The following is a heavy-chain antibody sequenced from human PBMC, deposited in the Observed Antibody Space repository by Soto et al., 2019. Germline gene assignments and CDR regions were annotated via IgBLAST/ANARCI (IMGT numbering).Heavy chain of an antibody. V-gene: IGHV3-15*07. Sequence: DVQLVESGGDLVKPGGSLRLSCVVTNFPFLKAWINWVRQAPGKGLEWIGRIKDKSSGGTSDYIAPVKGRFVISRDDSKNTVYLQMNSLRIDDTGTYYCTTDVLWWGGDFWGRGTVVTISS. CDR2: IKDKSSGGTS. CDR3: TTDVLWWGGDF. D-gene: IGHD2-15*01. CDR1: NFPFLKAW. J-gene: IGHJ4*02.